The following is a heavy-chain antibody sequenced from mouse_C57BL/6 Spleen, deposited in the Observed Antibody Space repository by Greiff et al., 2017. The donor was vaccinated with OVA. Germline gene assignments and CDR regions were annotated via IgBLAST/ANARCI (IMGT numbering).Heavy chain of an antibody. V-gene: IGHV1-55*01. CDR1: GYTFTSYW. CDR2: IYPGSGST. Sequence: QVQLQQSGAELVKPGASVKMSCKASGYTFTSYWITWVKQRPGQGLEWIGDIYPGSGSTNYNEKFKSKATLTVDTSSSTAYMQLSSLTSEDSAVYYCARHYSNYPWFAYGGQGTLVTVSA. J-gene: IGHJ3*01. CDR3: ARHYSNYPWFAY. D-gene: IGHD2-5*01.